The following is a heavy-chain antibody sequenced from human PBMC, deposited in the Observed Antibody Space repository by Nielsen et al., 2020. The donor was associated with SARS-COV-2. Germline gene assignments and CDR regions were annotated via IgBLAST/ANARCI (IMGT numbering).Heavy chain of an antibody. Sequence: GESLKISCVASGFTFDNYAMSWVRHAPGKGLEWVSGISAGGGDSTYYADSVKGRFTISRDNSKNTLYLQMNSLRAEDTAVYYCATNRLTLVLLWFGELSYWGQGTLVTVSS. D-gene: IGHD3-10*01. CDR2: ISAGGGDST. CDR3: ATNRLTLVLLWFGELSY. J-gene: IGHJ4*02. V-gene: IGHV3-23*01. CDR1: GFTFDNYA.